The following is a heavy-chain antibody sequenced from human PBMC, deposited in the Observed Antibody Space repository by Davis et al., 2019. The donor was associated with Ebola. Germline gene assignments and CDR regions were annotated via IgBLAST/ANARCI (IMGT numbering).Heavy chain of an antibody. J-gene: IGHJ4*02. CDR1: GYTFTSYF. CDR2: VNPSVDIR. D-gene: IGHD2-21*01. Sequence: ALVKVSCKATGYTFTSYFIHWVRQAPGQGLEWMGIVNPSVDIRTYAQKFHGRVTMTTDTSTSTVYMELSSLRSEDTAVYYCARDDRYSHSWLGWSLWGQGTLVTVSS. V-gene: IGHV1-46*01. CDR3: ARDDRYSHSWLGWSL.